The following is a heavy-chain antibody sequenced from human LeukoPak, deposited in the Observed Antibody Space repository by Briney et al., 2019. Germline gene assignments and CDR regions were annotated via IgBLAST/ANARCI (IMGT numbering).Heavy chain of an antibody. J-gene: IGHJ4*02. CDR1: GFTFSSYW. CDR2: INSDGSSI. V-gene: IGHV3-74*03. Sequence: GFLRLSCAASGFTFSSYWMHWVRQAPGKGLVWVSRINSDGSSITYADSVKGRFSIPRDNAKNTLYLQMNSLRVEDTAVYYCAREGRVSGYDFDCWGQGTLVTVSS. D-gene: IGHD5-12*01. CDR3: AREGRVSGYDFDC.